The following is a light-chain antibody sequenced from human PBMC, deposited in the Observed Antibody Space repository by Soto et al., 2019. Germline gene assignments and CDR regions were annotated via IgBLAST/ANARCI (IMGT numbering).Light chain of an antibody. CDR2: GAS. V-gene: IGKV3-20*01. J-gene: IGKJ4*01. CDR1: QSVSNNY. Sequence: EIVLTQSPGTLSLSPGERATLSCRASQSVSNNYLAWYQQRPGQAPRLLIYGASSRATGIPDRFSGSGSGTDFTLTISRLEPEDFAVYYCQQYGSSPLTLGGGTKVEIK. CDR3: QQYGSSPLT.